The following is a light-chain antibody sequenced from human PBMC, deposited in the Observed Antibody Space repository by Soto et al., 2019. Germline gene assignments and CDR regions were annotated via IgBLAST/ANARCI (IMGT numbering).Light chain of an antibody. Sequence: EIVLTHSPGTLSLSPGERATLSCRASQSVSSSYLAWYQQKPGQAPRLLIYGASSRATGITDRFSGSGSGTDFTLTISRLEPEDFAVYYCQQYCSSPFTFGPGTKVDIK. CDR1: QSVSSSY. CDR2: GAS. J-gene: IGKJ3*01. V-gene: IGKV3-20*01. CDR3: QQYCSSPFT.